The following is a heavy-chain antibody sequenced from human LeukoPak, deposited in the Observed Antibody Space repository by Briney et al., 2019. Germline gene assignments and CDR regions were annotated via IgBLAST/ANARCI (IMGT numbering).Heavy chain of an antibody. D-gene: IGHD3-16*02. Sequence: PSETLSLTCTVSGGSISSSSYYWGWIRQPPGKGLEWIGSIYYSGSTYYNPSLKSRVTISVDTSKNQFSLKLSSVTAADTAVYYCARDAGSITFGGVIVNQLFDYWGQGTLVTVSS. CDR3: ARDAGSITFGGVIVNQLFDY. V-gene: IGHV4-39*07. CDR2: IYYSGST. CDR1: GGSISSSSYY. J-gene: IGHJ4*02.